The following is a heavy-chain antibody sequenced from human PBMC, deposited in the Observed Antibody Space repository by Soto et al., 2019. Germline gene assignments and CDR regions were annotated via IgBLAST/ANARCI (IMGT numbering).Heavy chain of an antibody. D-gene: IGHD6-25*01. CDR1: GGSISSGGYS. V-gene: IGHV4-30-2*01. CDR3: ARGGRSKYDAFEI. CDR2: IYHSGST. J-gene: IGHJ3*02. Sequence: SETLSLTCAVSGGSISSGGYSWSWIRQPPGKGLEWIGYIYHSGSTYYNPSLKSRVTISVDRSKNQFSLKLSSVTAADTAVYYCARGGRSKYDAFEIWGQGTMVTVSS.